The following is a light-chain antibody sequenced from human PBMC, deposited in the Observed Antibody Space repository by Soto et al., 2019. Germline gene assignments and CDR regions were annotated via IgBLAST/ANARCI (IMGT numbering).Light chain of an antibody. Sequence: DIQMTQSPSSLSASVGDRVNITCRASHDISNFLAWYQQKPGKVPQLLIYTASTLQSGVPSRFSGSGSGTDFTLTISSLQPEDVATYYCQKYNSAPWTYGQGTKVEIK. CDR2: TAS. CDR3: QKYNSAPWT. CDR1: HDISNF. J-gene: IGKJ1*01. V-gene: IGKV1-27*01.